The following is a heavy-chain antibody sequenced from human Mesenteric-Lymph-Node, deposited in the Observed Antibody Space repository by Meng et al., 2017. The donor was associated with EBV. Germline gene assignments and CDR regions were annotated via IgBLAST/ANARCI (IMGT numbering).Heavy chain of an antibody. V-gene: IGHV4-34*01. CDR2: INHSGST. D-gene: IGHD4-11*01. Sequence: QVEVQQWGAGRLKPSDTLFLNCDVYGGSFSAYFWTGIRQPPGKGLEWIEEINHSGSTIYNPSLKSRVTMSVDTSKSQFSLKLSSVTAADTAVYFCARQRSDSRLFDYWGQGTLVTVSS. J-gene: IGHJ4*01. CDR3: ARQRSDSRLFDY. CDR1: GGSFSAYF.